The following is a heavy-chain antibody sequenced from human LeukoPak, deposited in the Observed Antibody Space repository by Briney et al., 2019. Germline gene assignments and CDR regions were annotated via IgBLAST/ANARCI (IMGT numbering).Heavy chain of an antibody. V-gene: IGHV1-2*02. CDR1: GYTFTGYY. CDR2: INPNSGGT. CDR3: ARVRNSGGYHFDY. J-gene: IGHJ4*02. Sequence: ASVKVSCKASGYTFTGYYLHWVRQAPGQGLQWMGWINPNSGGTNYAQKFQGRVTMTRDTSISTAYMELSRLRSDDMAVYYCARVRNSGGYHFDYWGQGTLVTVSS. D-gene: IGHD2-15*01.